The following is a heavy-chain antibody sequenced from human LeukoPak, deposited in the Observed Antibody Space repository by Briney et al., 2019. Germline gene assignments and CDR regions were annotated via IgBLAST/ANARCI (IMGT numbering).Heavy chain of an antibody. CDR1: GYTLTELS. D-gene: IGHD2-21*02. CDR2: ISSDGSDK. J-gene: IGHJ3*02. Sequence: SCKVSGYTLTELSMHWVRQAPGKGLEWVAFISSDGSDKYYADSMKGRFTISRDNSKNTLYLQMTSLRGEDTAMYYCAREGTARDAFDIWGQGTMVTVSS. CDR3: AREGTARDAFDI. V-gene: IGHV3-30-3*01.